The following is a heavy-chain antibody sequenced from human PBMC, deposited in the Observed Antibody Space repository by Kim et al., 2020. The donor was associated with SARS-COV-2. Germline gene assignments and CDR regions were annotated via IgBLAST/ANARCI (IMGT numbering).Heavy chain of an antibody. J-gene: IGHJ4*02. CDR3: AKGALGYCSGAICYPFDY. Sequence: GGSLRLSCAASGFIFSSYAMNWVRHAPGKGLEWVSSIIGSGGATYYADSVTGRFTISRDNTEKMLYLRMGSLRAEDTAMYYCAKGALGYCSGAICYPFDYWGQGTLVTVSS. CDR2: IIGSGGAT. CDR1: GFIFSSYA. V-gene: IGHV3-23*01. D-gene: IGHD2-15*01.